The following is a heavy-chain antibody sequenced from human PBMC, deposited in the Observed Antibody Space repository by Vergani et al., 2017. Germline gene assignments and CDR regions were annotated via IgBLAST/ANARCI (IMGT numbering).Heavy chain of an antibody. CDR3: ARSVAGTLGY. V-gene: IGHV4-4*03. CDR2: IYPSGIT. CDR1: GGSISSSNW. J-gene: IGHJ4*02. Sequence: QVQLQESGPGLVKPPGTLSLTCAVSGGSISSSNWWNWVRQPPGKGLEWIGEIYPSGITNYNPSLKSRVNISIDKFKNHFSLKLSSVTAADTAVYYCARSVAGTLGYWGQGTLVTVSS. D-gene: IGHD6-19*01.